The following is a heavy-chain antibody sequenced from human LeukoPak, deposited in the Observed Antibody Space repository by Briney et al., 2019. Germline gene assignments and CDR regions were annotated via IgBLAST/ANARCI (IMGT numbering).Heavy chain of an antibody. CDR2: IYYSGST. CDR1: GGSISSYY. D-gene: IGHD6-13*01. CDR3: ARDSTGIAAAGSARGLDY. V-gene: IGHV4-59*01. Sequence: SETLSLTCTVSGGSISSYYWSWIRQPPGKGLEWIGYIYYSGSTNYNPSLKSRVTISVDTSKNQFSLKLSSVTAADTAVYYCARDSTGIAAAGSARGLDYWGQGTLVTVSS. J-gene: IGHJ4*02.